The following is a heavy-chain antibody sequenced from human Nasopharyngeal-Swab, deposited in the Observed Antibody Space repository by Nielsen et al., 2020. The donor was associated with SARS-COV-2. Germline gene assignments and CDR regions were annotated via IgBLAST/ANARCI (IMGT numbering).Heavy chain of an antibody. J-gene: IGHJ5*02. CDR3: ARDAARSWYNWFDP. Sequence: GGSLRLSCSASGFTFDDYAMHWVRQAPGKGLEWVSGISWNSGTIGYADSVKGRFTISRDNAKNSLFLQMNSLRTEDTALYYCARDAARSWYNWFDPWGQGTLVTVPS. CDR1: GFTFDDYA. CDR2: ISWNSGTI. D-gene: IGHD6-13*01. V-gene: IGHV3-9*01.